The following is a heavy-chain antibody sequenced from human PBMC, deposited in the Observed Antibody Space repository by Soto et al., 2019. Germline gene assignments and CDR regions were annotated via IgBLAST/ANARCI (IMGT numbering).Heavy chain of an antibody. CDR3: ARFLMSGNSYGYDY. Sequence: SETLSLTCTVSGGSISSYYWSWIRQPPGKGLEWIGYIYYSGSTNYNPSLKSRVTISVDTSKNQFSLKLSSVTAADTAVYYCARFLMSGNSYGYDYGGQGPLVTVSS. J-gene: IGHJ4*02. CDR1: GGSISSYY. D-gene: IGHD5-18*01. V-gene: IGHV4-59*01. CDR2: IYYSGST.